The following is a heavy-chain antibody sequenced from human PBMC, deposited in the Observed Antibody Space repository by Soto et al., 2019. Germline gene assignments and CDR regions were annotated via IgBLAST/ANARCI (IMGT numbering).Heavy chain of an antibody. CDR2: ISGSGGST. J-gene: IGHJ4*02. V-gene: IGHV3-23*01. CDR1: GFTFSSYA. Sequence: GGSLRLSCAASGFTFSSYAMSWVRQAPGKGLEWVSAISGSGGSTYYADSVKGRFTISRDNSKNTLYLQMNSLRAEDTAVYYCAKEGYDFWSGSQYYFDYWGQGTLVTVSS. D-gene: IGHD3-3*01. CDR3: AKEGYDFWSGSQYYFDY.